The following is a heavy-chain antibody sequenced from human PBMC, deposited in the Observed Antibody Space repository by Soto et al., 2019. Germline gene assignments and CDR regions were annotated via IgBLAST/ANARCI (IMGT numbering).Heavy chain of an antibody. CDR3: ARTSQKYFDL. V-gene: IGHV4-30-2*01. CDR2: IYHSGST. CDR1: GGSISSNGYS. Sequence: QLQLQESGSGLVKPSQTLSLTCAVSGGSISSNGYSWSWIRQPPGKGLEWIGYIYHSGSTYYNPSLKSRISMSVDVSKNQFSLRLSSVTAADTAVYFCARTSQKYFDLWGRGTLVTVSS. J-gene: IGHJ2*01.